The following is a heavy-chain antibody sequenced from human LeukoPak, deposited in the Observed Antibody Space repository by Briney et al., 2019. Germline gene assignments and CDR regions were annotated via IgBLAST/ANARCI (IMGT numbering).Heavy chain of an antibody. CDR1: GYTFTDYY. V-gene: IGHV1-2*02. CDR3: ARVTGRYTTSRFHY. D-gene: IGHD3-16*02. Sequence: ASVKGSCKTSGYTFTDYYLHWLRQAPGQGPEWVGRIDPNSGGTHYAQKFQGRVTVTRDTSTSTVYMDLSGLRSDDTAVYYCARVTGRYTTSRFHYWGQGTLVTVSS. CDR2: IDPNSGGT. J-gene: IGHJ4*02.